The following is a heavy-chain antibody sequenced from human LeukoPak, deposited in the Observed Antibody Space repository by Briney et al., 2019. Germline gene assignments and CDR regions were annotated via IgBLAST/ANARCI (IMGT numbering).Heavy chain of an antibody. V-gene: IGHV1-18*01. CDR1: GYTFTSDG. Sequence: GASVKVSCKASGYTFTSDGISWVRQAPGQGLEWMGWISAYNGNTNYAQKLQCRVTMTTYTSTTTAYMELRSLRSEDTAVYYCASDPTGEATRHYFWEDWFDPWGQGTLVTVSS. D-gene: IGHD3-16*01. J-gene: IGHJ5*02. CDR2: ISAYNGNT. CDR3: ASDPTGEATRHYFWEDWFDP.